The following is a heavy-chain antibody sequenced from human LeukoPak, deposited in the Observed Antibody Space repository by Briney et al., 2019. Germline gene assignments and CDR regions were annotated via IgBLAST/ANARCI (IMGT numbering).Heavy chain of an antibody. CDR3: AKADGSWTYDP. D-gene: IGHD5-24*01. CDR1: GFTFSSYA. J-gene: IGHJ5*02. V-gene: IGHV3-23*01. CDR2: ISASGGST. Sequence: GGSLRLSCAASGFTFSSYAMSWVRQAPGKGLEWVSAISASGGSTHYADSVNGRFTISRDNSKNTLFLQMNSLRAEDTAVYYCAKADGSWTYDPWGQGTLVTVSS.